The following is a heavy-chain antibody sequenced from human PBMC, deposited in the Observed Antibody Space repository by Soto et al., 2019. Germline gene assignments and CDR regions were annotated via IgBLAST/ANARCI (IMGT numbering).Heavy chain of an antibody. J-gene: IGHJ4*02. D-gene: IGHD3-22*01. Sequence: EVHLLESGGDVVQPGRSLRLSCAASGFTFSNYAMNWIRQAPGKGLEWLSSISANGRNAYYADSVKGRFTISRDRSKNTLSLQLDSLRVDDTAIYFCAKDLSSLGWLALGAPFDSWGQGTLVTVSS. CDR3: AKDLSSLGWLALGAPFDS. CDR1: GFTFSNYA. V-gene: IGHV3-23*01. CDR2: ISANGRNA.